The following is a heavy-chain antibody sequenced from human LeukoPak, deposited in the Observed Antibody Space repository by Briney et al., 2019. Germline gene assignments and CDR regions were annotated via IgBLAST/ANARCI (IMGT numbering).Heavy chain of an antibody. Sequence: KAGGSLRLSCAASGFTFSSYSMTWVRQAPGKGLEWASSFTSRSRSIYYADSVKGRFTISRDNAKNSLYLQMNSLRAEDTAVYYCARGSLVGARGLDYWGQGTLVTVSS. CDR1: GFTFSSYS. CDR3: ARGSLVGARGLDY. J-gene: IGHJ4*02. CDR2: FTSRSRSI. D-gene: IGHD1-26*01. V-gene: IGHV3-21*01.